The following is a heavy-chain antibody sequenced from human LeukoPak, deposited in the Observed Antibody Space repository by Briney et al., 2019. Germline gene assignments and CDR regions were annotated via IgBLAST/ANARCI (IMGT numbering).Heavy chain of an antibody. CDR1: GYTFTSYD. CDR3: AGGVYDSSVSDAFDI. J-gene: IGHJ3*02. D-gene: IGHD3-22*01. V-gene: IGHV1-8*01. Sequence: VASVKVSCKASGYTFTSYDINWVRQATGQGLEWMGWMNPNSGNTGYAQKFQGRVTMTRNTSISAAYMELSSLRSEDTAVYYCAGGVYDSSVSDAFDIWGQGTMVTVSS. CDR2: MNPNSGNT.